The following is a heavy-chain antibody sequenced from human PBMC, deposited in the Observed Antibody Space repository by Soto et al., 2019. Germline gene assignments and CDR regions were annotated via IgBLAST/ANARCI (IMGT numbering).Heavy chain of an antibody. V-gene: IGHV3-30*03. J-gene: IGHJ4*02. D-gene: IGHD6-13*01. CDR3: ARVSGAAASLDF. Sequence: GGSLRLSCAASAFAFSSFGMHWVRQAPGKGLEWVATISYDGSSKYYTDSVKGRFTISRDDSKSTLFLQMNILRAEDTAVYYCARVSGAAASLDFWGQGTPVTVSS. CDR1: AFAFSSFG. CDR2: ISYDGSSK.